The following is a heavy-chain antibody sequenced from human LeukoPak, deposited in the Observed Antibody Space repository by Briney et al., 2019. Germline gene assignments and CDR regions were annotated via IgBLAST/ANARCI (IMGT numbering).Heavy chain of an antibody. D-gene: IGHD1/OR15-1a*01. V-gene: IGHV3-30*04. CDR3: ARDNNQNAFDM. Sequence: PGRSLRLSCAASGFTFSSYAMHWVRQAPGNGLEWVAVISYDGSNKYYADSVKGRFTISRENSKNTLYLQMNSLRAEETAVYYCARDNNQNAFDMWGQGTMVSVSS. J-gene: IGHJ3*02. CDR2: ISYDGSNK. CDR1: GFTFSSYA.